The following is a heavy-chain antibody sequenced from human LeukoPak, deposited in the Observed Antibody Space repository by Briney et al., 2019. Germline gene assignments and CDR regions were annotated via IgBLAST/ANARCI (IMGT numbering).Heavy chain of an antibody. D-gene: IGHD3-10*01. CDR2: IYYSGST. CDR1: GGSISSYY. Sequence: SETLSLTCTVSGGSISSYYWSWTRQPPGKGLEWIGYIYYSGSTNYNPSLKSRVTISVDTSKNQFSLKLSSVTAADTAVYYCARAGWDYYGSGSYYPNYYYYYYMDVWGKGTTVTISS. CDR3: ARAGWDYYGSGSYYPNYYYYYYMDV. V-gene: IGHV4-59*01. J-gene: IGHJ6*03.